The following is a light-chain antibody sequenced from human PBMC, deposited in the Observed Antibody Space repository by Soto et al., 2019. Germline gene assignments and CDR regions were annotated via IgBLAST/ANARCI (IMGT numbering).Light chain of an antibody. CDR2: DAS. Sequence: EIVLTQSPATLSLSAGKRATLSCRASQSVSTYLAWYQQKPSQAPRLLIYDASNRATGIPARFSGSGSGTDFTISISSLEPEDFAVYYCQQRSTWPLTFGGGTKLEIK. CDR1: QSVSTY. V-gene: IGKV3-11*01. J-gene: IGKJ4*01. CDR3: QQRSTWPLT.